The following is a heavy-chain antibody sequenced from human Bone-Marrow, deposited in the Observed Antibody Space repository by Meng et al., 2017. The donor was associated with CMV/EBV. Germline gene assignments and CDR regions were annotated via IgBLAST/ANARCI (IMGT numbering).Heavy chain of an antibody. CDR1: GSISSGGYY. D-gene: IGHD6-13*01. V-gene: IGHV4-31*02. J-gene: IGHJ5*02. CDR2: IYHSGRT. CDR3: ARVLYSSSWVPLRFDP. Sequence: GSISSGGYYWSWIRQHPGKGLEWIGYIYHSGRTYYNPSLKSRVTISVDTSKNQFALKLSSVTAADTAVYYCARVLYSSSWVPLRFDPWGQGTLVTVSS.